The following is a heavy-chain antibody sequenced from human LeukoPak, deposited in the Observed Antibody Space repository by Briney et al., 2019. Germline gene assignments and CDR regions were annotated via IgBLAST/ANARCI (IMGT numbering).Heavy chain of an antibody. D-gene: IGHD5-24*01. Sequence: GGSLRLSCAASGFTFSNFGMHWVRQAPGKGLGWVAVISYDGKNEYYTDSVKGRFTISRDNAKNTLYLQMNSLRVEDTAVYYCAKQMAVDYFDYWGQGTLVTVSS. V-gene: IGHV3-30*18. CDR3: AKQMAVDYFDY. CDR2: ISYDGKNE. CDR1: GFTFSNFG. J-gene: IGHJ4*02.